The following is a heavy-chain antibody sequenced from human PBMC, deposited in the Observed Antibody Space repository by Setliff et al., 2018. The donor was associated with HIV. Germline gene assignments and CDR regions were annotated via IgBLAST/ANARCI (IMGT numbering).Heavy chain of an antibody. D-gene: IGHD4-17*01. Sequence: TLSLTCAVYGGSFSGYYWSWIRQPPGKGLEWIGEINHSGSTNYNPSLKSRVTISVDTSKNQFSLKLSSVTAADTAVYYCTRRDVTTGMDSWGPGILVT. CDR1: GGSFSGYY. CDR2: INHSGST. J-gene: IGHJ4*02. V-gene: IGHV4-34*01. CDR3: TRRDVTTGMDS.